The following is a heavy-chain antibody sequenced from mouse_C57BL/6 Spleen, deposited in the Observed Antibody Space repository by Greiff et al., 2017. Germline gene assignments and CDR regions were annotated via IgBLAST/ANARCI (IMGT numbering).Heavy chain of an antibody. CDR3: ARGEGHGNYVWFAY. J-gene: IGHJ3*01. CDR2: IYPRSGNT. CDR1: GYTFTRYG. V-gene: IGHV1-81*01. D-gene: IGHD2-1*01. Sequence: VQLQQSGAELARPGASVKLSCQASGYTFTRYGISWVKQRTGQGLEWIGEIYPRSGNTYYNEKFKGKATLTADQSSSTAYMELRSLTSEDSAVYFCARGEGHGNYVWFAYWGQGTLVTVSA.